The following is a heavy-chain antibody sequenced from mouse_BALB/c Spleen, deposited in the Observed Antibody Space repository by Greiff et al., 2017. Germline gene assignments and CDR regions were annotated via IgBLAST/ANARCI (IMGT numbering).Heavy chain of an antibody. V-gene: IGHV5-6-5*01. D-gene: IGHD2-10*02. CDR2: ISSGGST. Sequence: EVMLVESGGGLVQPGGSLKLSCAASGFTFSSYTMSWVRQTPEKRLEWVAYISSGGSTYYPDSVKGRFTISRDNARNILYLQMSSLRSEDTAMYYCAREKYGNYEGFAYWGQGTLVTVSA. CDR3: AREKYGNYEGFAY. CDR1: GFTFSSYT. J-gene: IGHJ3*01.